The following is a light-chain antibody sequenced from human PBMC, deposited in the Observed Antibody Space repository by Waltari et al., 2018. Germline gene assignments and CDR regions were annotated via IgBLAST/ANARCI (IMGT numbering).Light chain of an antibody. CDR1: SRDIGDYNY. CDR2: EVT. Sequence: QSALTQPASVSGSPGQSIIISCTGTSRDIGDYNYVSWYQQHPGKAPKLRIYEVTNRPSGVSSLSAGSKSGKMASLAISGLQPEDEADYYCSSDTITGTVLFGGGTKLTVL. V-gene: IGLV2-14*01. J-gene: IGLJ2*01. CDR3: SSDTITGTVL.